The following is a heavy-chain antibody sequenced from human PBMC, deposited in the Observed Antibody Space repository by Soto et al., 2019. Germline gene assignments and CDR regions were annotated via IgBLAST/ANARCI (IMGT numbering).Heavy chain of an antibody. CDR1: GYSISLGYY. CDR3: ARVKLVGRGGFDY. D-gene: IGHD2-15*01. CDR2: IYHSGNT. J-gene: IGHJ4*02. Sequence: QVQLQESGPRLVKPSGTLSLTCAVSGYSISLGYYWGWIRQPPGKGLEWIGSIYHSGNTYYNPSLKSRVSISLDTSKNHFSLELTSVTAADTAVYYCARVKLVGRGGFDYWGLGTLVTVSS. V-gene: IGHV4-38-2*01.